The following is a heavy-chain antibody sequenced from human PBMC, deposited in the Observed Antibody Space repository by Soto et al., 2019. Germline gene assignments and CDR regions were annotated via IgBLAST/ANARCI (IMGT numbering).Heavy chain of an antibody. V-gene: IGHV3-48*02. CDR2: ISSSSSTK. CDR1: GFTFSSYS. J-gene: IGHJ4*02. D-gene: IGHD3-10*01. Sequence: EVQLVESGGGLVQPGGSLRLSCAASGFTFSSYSMNWVRQAPGKGLEWVSYISSSSSTKYYADSVKGRFTIARDDAENSLYLQMNILRDEDTAVYYCARDPGEITMVRGVSDYWGQGTLVAVSS. CDR3: ARDPGEITMVRGVSDY.